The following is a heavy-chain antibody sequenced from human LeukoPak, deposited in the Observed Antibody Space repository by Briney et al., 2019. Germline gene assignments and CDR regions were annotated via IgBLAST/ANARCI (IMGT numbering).Heavy chain of an antibody. D-gene: IGHD3-16*01. Sequence: GASVKVSCKASGYTFTSYYMHWVRQAPGQGLEWMGIINPTGGSTNYAQKFQGRVTMTRDTSTSTVYMELSSLRSEDTAVYYCARDRFAGGDAFDIWGQGTMVTVSS. CDR3: ARDRFAGGDAFDI. CDR2: INPTGGST. CDR1: GYTFTSYY. J-gene: IGHJ3*02. V-gene: IGHV1-46*01.